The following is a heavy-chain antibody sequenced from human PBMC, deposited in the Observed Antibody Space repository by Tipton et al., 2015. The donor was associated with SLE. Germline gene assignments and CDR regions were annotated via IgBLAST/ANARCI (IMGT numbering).Heavy chain of an antibody. D-gene: IGHD2-15*01. CDR2: INHSGST. Sequence: TLSLTCAVYGGSFSGYYWSWIRQPPGKGLEGIGEINHSGSTNYNPSLKSRVTISVDTSKNQFSRKLCTVTPADTAVYYCARGVVAATHWFDPWGQGTLVTVSS. V-gene: IGHV4-34*01. J-gene: IGHJ5*02. CDR3: ARGVVAATHWFDP. CDR1: GGSFSGYY.